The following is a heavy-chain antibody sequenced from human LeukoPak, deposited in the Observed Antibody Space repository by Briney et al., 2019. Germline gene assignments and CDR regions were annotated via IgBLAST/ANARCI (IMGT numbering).Heavy chain of an antibody. CDR2: IYYSGST. CDR1: GGSVSSYY. V-gene: IGHV4-59*02. J-gene: IGHJ2*01. D-gene: IGHD6-13*01. CDR3: AREKAKYSSSWYSYWYFDL. Sequence: SETLSLTCTVSGGSVSSYYWSWIRQPPGKGLEWIGYIYYSGSTNYNPSLKSRVTISVDTSKNQFSLKLSSVTAADTAVYYCAREKAKYSSSWYSYWYFDLWGRGTLVTVSS.